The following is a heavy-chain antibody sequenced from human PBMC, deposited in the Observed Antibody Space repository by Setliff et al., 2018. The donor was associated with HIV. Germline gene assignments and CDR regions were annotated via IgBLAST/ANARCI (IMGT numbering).Heavy chain of an antibody. V-gene: IGHV4-4*07. D-gene: IGHD2-2*01. CDR3: ARTLAYHAFDI. CDR1: GGSISSYY. CDR2: IYTSGRT. Sequence: SETLSLTCAVSGGSISSYYWSWIRQPAGKGLEWIGRIYTSGRTNYNPSLKSRVTMSVDTSKNQCSLKLSSVTAADTAVYYCARTLAYHAFDIWGQGTMVTVSS. J-gene: IGHJ3*02.